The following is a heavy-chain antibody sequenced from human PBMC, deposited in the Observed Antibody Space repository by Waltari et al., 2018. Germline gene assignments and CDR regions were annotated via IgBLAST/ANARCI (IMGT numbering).Heavy chain of an antibody. V-gene: IGHV4-39*01. J-gene: IGHJ5*02. CDR3: ARHWKRNGYRFDP. CDR1: GGSIRRSSYY. Sequence: QLQLQESGPGLMKPSETLSLTCTVSGGSIRRSSYYWGWIRQSPGKGREWIASMYYSGTTYYNPTLESRVTISGDTSKNQFSLRLSSVTAADTAVYYCARHWKRNGYRFDPWGQGTLVTVSS. D-gene: IGHD5-12*01. CDR2: MYYSGTT.